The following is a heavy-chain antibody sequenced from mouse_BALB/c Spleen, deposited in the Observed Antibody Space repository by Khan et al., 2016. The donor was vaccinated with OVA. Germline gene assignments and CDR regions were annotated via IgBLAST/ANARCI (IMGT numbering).Heavy chain of an antibody. V-gene: IGHV5-17*02. CDR1: GFTFSGFG. CDR3: ARRGYYYFDY. Sequence: EVELVESGGGLVQPGGSRKLSCAASGFTFSGFGMHWVRQAPEKGLEWVAYISSGSSTIYYADTVKGRFTISRDNPKNTLVLQMTSLRTEYTAMYYCARRGYYYFDYWGQGTTLTVSS. J-gene: IGHJ2*01. D-gene: IGHD1-1*01. CDR2: ISSGSSTI.